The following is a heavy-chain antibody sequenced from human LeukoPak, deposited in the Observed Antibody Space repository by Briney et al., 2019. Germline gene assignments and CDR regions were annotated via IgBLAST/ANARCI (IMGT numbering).Heavy chain of an antibody. CDR1: GFVFSSYA. D-gene: IGHD6-13*01. J-gene: IGHJ4*02. Sequence: GTSLRLSCAASGFVFSSYAMHWVHQAPGKGLEWVAFTSNDESEKAFPDSVKGRFTISRDNSKKTLYLHMNSLRPEDTAVYHCARGYSSNWPYFDYWGQGSLVVVSS. CDR2: TSNDESEK. V-gene: IGHV3-30*04. CDR3: ARGYSSNWPYFDY.